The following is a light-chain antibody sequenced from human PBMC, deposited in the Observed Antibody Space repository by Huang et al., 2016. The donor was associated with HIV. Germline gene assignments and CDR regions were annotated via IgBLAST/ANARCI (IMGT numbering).Light chain of an antibody. Sequence: DIVMTQTPLSLSVTPGQPASISCNSTQSLLHSAGRTYFYWYLQKPGQPPQLLIYEVSNRFSGVPERFTGSGSGTDFTLKISRVEAEDVGIYYCMQSIQPPLTFGGGTEVEVK. CDR3: MQSIQPPLT. J-gene: IGKJ4*01. CDR1: QSLLHSAGRTY. V-gene: IGKV2D-29*01. CDR2: EVS.